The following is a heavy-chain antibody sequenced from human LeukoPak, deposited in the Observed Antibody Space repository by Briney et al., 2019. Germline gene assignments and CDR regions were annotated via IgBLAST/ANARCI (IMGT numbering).Heavy chain of an antibody. V-gene: IGHV3-72*01. Sequence: GGSLRLSCAASGFRFSDYYMDWVRQAPGKGLECVARIRKEVNGYTTEYAASVKGRFTISRDDSTKTLFLQMNSLRTEDTAVYYCSRGDPDGTTDFDFWGQGTLATVSS. CDR1: GFRFSDYY. CDR2: IRKEVNGYTT. D-gene: IGHD1-1*01. J-gene: IGHJ4*02. CDR3: SRGDPDGTTDFDF.